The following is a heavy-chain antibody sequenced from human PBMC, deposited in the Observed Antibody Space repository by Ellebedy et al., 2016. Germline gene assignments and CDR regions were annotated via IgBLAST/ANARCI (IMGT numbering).Heavy chain of an antibody. V-gene: IGHV3-23*01. CDR3: AKALVADYGVPFDS. D-gene: IGHD4-17*01. CDR1: GFTFSSYA. J-gene: IGHJ4*02. Sequence: GGSLRLXXAASGFTFSSYATSWVRQAPGKGLEWVSGISDTGDRTYYADSVKGRFTTSRDNSKNTLYLQMNNLRAEDTAVYYCAKALVADYGVPFDSWGQGTLVTVSS. CDR2: ISDTGDRT.